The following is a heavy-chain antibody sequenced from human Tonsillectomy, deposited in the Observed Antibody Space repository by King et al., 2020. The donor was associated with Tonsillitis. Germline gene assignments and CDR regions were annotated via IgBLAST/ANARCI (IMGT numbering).Heavy chain of an antibody. Sequence: VQLQESGPGLVKPSETLSLTCAVSGGSISSSSSYWGWIRQPPGKGLEWIGNVYYSGRTYYNPSLVSRVTISVDTSQNQVSLELSSVTAADTAVYYCVRSGYSSSFVHYWGQGTLVTVSS. CDR2: VYYSGRT. V-gene: IGHV4-39*01. CDR1: GGSISSSSSY. J-gene: IGHJ4*02. D-gene: IGHD6-6*01. CDR3: VRSGYSSSFVHY.